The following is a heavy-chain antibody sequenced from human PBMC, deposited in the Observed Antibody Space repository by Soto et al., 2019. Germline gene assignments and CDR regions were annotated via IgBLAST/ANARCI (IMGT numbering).Heavy chain of an antibody. J-gene: IGHJ5*02. CDR1: GGSVSSGSYY. D-gene: IGHD3-9*01. CDR3: ARGSDDILTGYWFDP. CDR2: IYYSGST. V-gene: IGHV4-61*01. Sequence: SETLSLTCTVSGGSVSSGSYYWSWIRQPPGKGLEWIGYIYYSGSTNYNPSLRSRVTISVDTSKNQFSLKLSSVTAADTAVYYCARGSDDILTGYWFDPWGQGTLVTVSS.